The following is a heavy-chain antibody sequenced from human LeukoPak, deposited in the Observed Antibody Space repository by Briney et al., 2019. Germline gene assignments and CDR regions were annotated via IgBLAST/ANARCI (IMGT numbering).Heavy chain of an antibody. Sequence: GSLRLSCAASAFTFSTYAMGWVRQAPGKGLEWVSSIIGSGDSTYYADSLKGRFTISRDNSKNTLYLQMNSLRAEDSAVYYCAKLCSGTSYDAFDVWGQGTMVTVSS. CDR3: AKLCSGTSYDAFDV. V-gene: IGHV3-23*01. D-gene: IGHD1-26*01. J-gene: IGHJ3*01. CDR2: IIGSGDST. CDR1: AFTFSTYA.